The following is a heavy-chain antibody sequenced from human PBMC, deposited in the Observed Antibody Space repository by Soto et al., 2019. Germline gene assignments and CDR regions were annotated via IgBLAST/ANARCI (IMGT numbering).Heavy chain of an antibody. D-gene: IGHD1-1*01. V-gene: IGHV4-4*02. CDR2: IYHSGST. Sequence: SETLSLTCAVSGGSISSSNWWSWVRQPPGKGLEWIGEIYHSGSTNYNPSLKSRVTISVDKSKNQFSLKLSSVTAADTAVYYCARTGGSWNDEYYYYGMDVWGQGTTVTVSS. CDR3: ARTGGSWNDEYYYYGMDV. J-gene: IGHJ6*02. CDR1: GGSISSSNW.